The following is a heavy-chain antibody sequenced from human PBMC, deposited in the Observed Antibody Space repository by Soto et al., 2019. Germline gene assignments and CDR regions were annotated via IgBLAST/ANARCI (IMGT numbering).Heavy chain of an antibody. CDR1: GDSIRSYY. J-gene: IGHJ4*02. Sequence: SETLSLTCTVSGDSIRSYYWSWLRQTAGKGVEWIGRIHTTENTNYNPSLKSRVTMSIDTSKNQFSLKLSSLTAADTAVYYCARALSSAAGLYFDFWGQGTRVTVSS. V-gene: IGHV4-4*07. D-gene: IGHD6-13*01. CDR2: IHTTENT. CDR3: ARALSSAAGLYFDF.